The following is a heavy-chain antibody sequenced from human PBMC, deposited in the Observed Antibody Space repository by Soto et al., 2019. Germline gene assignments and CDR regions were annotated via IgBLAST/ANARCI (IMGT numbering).Heavy chain of an antibody. J-gene: IGHJ5*02. CDR2: LYDSGTT. CDR1: GDSISSTSHY. D-gene: IGHD3-3*01. V-gene: IGHV4-61*01. Sequence: QVQLQESGPGLVKPSETLSLICTVSGDSISSTSHYWSWIRQPPGKGLEWIGYLYDSGTTNYNHSLKSRVTISVDTSKNQVSLKLRSVTAADTAVYYCARTRRFGVGAWYDPWGQGTLVTVSS. CDR3: ARTRRFGVGAWYDP.